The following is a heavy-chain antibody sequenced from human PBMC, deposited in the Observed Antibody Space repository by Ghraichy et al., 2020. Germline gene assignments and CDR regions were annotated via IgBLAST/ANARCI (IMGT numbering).Heavy chain of an antibody. D-gene: IGHD2-15*01. CDR3: ARGIRRYCSGGSCYPYYYYYGMYV. CDR2: INHSGST. Sequence: SETLSLTCAVYGGSFSGYYWSWIRQPPGKGLEWIGEINHSGSTNYNPSLKSRVTISVDTSKNQFSLKLSSVTAADTAVYYCARGIRRYCSGGSCYPYYYYYGMYVWGQGTTVTVSS. J-gene: IGHJ6*02. V-gene: IGHV4-34*01. CDR1: GGSFSGYY.